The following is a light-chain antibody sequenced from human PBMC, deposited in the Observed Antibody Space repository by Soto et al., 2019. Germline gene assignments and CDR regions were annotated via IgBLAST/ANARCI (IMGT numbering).Light chain of an antibody. CDR2: DVS. J-gene: IGKJ5*01. CDR3: QQRSNWPPIT. V-gene: IGKV3-11*01. Sequence: DIMLTQSPSTLSLSPGESATLSCRASQTLGRDLAWYQQKPGQAPRLLIYDVSIRAGGIPGRFSGSGFATAFTLTTSSLEPADFAVYFCQQRSNWPPITFGQGTRLEIK. CDR1: QTLGRD.